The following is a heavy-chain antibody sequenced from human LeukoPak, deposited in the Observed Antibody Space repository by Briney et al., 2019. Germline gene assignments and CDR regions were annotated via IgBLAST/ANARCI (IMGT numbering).Heavy chain of an antibody. J-gene: IGHJ6*03. Sequence: GGSLRLSCAASGLTFSSYAMSWVRQAPGKGLEWVSAISGSGGSTYYADSVKGRFTISRDNSKNTLYLQMNSLRAEDTAVYYCAKAVKGYYYYYMDVWGKGTTVTVSS. V-gene: IGHV3-23*01. CDR1: GLTFSSYA. CDR3: AKAVKGYYYYYMDV. CDR2: ISGSGGST.